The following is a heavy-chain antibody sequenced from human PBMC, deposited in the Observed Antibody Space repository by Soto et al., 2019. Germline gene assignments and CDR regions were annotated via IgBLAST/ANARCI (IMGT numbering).Heavy chain of an antibody. J-gene: IGHJ4*02. CDR2: VSYDGRNT. Sequence: QVQLVESGGGVVQPRRSLRLSCTVSGFTLSAYAMHWVRQAPGKGLEWMAVVSYDGRNTYYADSVKGRFTISRDTSKNTLYLQMNSLRPEDTAVYYCAGDGPLRFRWPAQSDYWGQGTLVTVSS. CDR1: GFTLSAYA. V-gene: IGHV3-30*04. D-gene: IGHD3-3*01. CDR3: AGDGPLRFRWPAQSDY.